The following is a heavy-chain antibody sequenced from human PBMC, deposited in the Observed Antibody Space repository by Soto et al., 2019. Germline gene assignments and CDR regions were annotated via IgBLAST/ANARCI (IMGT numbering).Heavy chain of an antibody. D-gene: IGHD1-1*01. CDR3: ANDVNVPYGMDV. J-gene: IGHJ6*02. CDR1: GGTFNSYA. CDR2: IIPNFGTA. Sequence: QVQLVQSGAEVKKPGSSVKVSCKASGGTFNSYAISWVRQAPGQGLEWMGGIIPNFGTANHAQKFQGRLTITADAPTNTAYMELSRLRSAHTAVYYCANDVNVPYGMDVWGQGTRVTVSS. V-gene: IGHV1-69*01.